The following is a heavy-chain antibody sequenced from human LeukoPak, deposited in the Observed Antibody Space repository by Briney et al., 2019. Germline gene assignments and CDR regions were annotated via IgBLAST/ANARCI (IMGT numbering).Heavy chain of an antibody. Sequence: GGSLRLSCAASGFTFSSTWMHWVRQAPGKGLVWVSRINSDGSSRSYADSVKGRFTISRDNAKNSLFLQMDSLRAEDTAVYYCARDRSGVSYYWGQGTLVTVSS. D-gene: IGHD3-10*01. CDR3: ARDRSGVSYY. V-gene: IGHV3-74*01. CDR2: INSDGSSR. CDR1: GFTFSSTW. J-gene: IGHJ4*02.